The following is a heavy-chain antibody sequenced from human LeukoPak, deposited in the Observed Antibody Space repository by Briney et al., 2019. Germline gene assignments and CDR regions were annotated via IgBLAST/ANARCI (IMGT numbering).Heavy chain of an antibody. J-gene: IGHJ4*02. Sequence: SGPTLVKPTQTLTLTCTFSGFSLSTSGVGVGWIRQPPGKALEWLALIYWDDDKRYSPSLKSSLTITKDTSKNQVVLTMTNMDPVDTATYYCAHSPYSSSWPPPYYFDYWGQGTLVTVSS. D-gene: IGHD6-13*01. V-gene: IGHV2-5*02. CDR1: GFSLSTSGVG. CDR3: AHSPYSSSWPPPYYFDY. CDR2: IYWDDDK.